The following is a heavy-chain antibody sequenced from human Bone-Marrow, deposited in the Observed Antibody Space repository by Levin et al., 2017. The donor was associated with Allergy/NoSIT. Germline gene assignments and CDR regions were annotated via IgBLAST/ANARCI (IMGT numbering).Heavy chain of an antibody. V-gene: IGHV3-30*04. CDR2: IRNDGTDK. CDR3: ARDSLWFGESHSLGMDV. J-gene: IGHJ6*02. D-gene: IGHD3-10*01. CDR1: GFTFRTYA. Sequence: GESLKISCATSGFTFRTYAMHWVRQAPGKGLEWVAVIRNDGTDKYYADSVTGRFTVSRDNSKNTLYLQLDNVRAEDTAVYYCARDSLWFGESHSLGMDVWGQGTTVTVSS.